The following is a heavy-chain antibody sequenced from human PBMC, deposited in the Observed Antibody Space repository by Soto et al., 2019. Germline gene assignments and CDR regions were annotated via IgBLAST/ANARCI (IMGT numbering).Heavy chain of an antibody. V-gene: IGHV4-31*03. D-gene: IGHD5-12*01. CDR2: IYYSGST. Sequence: QVQLQESGTGLVKPSQTLSLTCTVSGGSISSGGYYWSWIRQHPGKGLEWIGYIYYSGSTYYNPSLKSRVTISVDTSKNQFSLKLSSVTAADTAVYYCARGNSGYDYWYFDYWGQGTLVTVSS. CDR1: GGSISSGGYY. CDR3: ARGNSGYDYWYFDY. J-gene: IGHJ4*02.